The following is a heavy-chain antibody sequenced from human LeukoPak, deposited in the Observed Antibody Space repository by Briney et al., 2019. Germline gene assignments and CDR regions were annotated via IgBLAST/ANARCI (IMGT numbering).Heavy chain of an antibody. D-gene: IGHD6-6*01. Sequence: GGFLRLSCAATGFTFSSYGMHWVRQAPGKGLEWVAFVRYDGSNKYYADSVKGRFTISRDNSENTVYLQMNSLRAEDTAVYYCAKGGSSSFYSDYWGQGTLVTVSS. J-gene: IGHJ4*02. CDR1: GFTFSSYG. CDR3: AKGGSSSFYSDY. V-gene: IGHV3-30*02. CDR2: VRYDGSNK.